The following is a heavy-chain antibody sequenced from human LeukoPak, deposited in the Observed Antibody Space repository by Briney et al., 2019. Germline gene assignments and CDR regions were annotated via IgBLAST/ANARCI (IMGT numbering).Heavy chain of an antibody. V-gene: IGHV3-48*01. CDR3: ARSPGYSSGWYIDY. J-gene: IGHJ4*02. D-gene: IGHD6-19*01. CDR1: GFTFSTYS. Sequence: GGSLRLSCAASGFTFSTYSMKWVRQAPGKGLEWVSYISSSSGTIYYADSVKGRFTISRDNAKNSLFLQMNSLRAEDTAVYYCARSPGYSSGWYIDYWGQGTLVTVSS. CDR2: ISSSSGTI.